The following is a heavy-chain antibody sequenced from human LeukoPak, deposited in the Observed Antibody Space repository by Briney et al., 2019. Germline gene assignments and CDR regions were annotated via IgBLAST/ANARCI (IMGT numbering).Heavy chain of an antibody. V-gene: IGHV4-31*02. D-gene: IGHD7-27*01. CDR3: ARDKNLGIRNWFDP. CDR1: GFTFSDYY. Sequence: LRLSCAASGFTFSDYYMSWIRQHPGKGLEWIGYIYYSGSTYYNPSLKSRVTISVDTSKNQFSLKLSSVTAADTAVYYCARDKNLGIRNWFDPWGQGTLVTVSS. CDR2: IYYSGST. J-gene: IGHJ5*02.